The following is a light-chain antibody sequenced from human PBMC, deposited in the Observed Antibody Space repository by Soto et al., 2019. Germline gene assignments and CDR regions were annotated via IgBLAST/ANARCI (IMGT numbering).Light chain of an antibody. CDR3: KQSYSNPL. Sequence: DIQMTQSPSSLSASVGDRVTITCRASQSISSYLNWYQQKPGKAPKLLIYAASSLQSGVPSRFSGSGSGTDFTLTISSLQPEDFATYYCKQSYSNPLLGPGTKVDIK. CDR2: AAS. V-gene: IGKV1-39*01. J-gene: IGKJ3*01. CDR1: QSISSY.